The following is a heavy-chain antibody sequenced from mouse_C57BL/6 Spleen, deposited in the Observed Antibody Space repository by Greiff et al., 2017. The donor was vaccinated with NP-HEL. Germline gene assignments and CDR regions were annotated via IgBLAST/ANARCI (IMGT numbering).Heavy chain of an antibody. Sequence: VQLQQSGAELAKPGASVKLSCKASGYTFTSYWMHWVKQRPGQGLEWIGYINPSSGYTKSNQKFKDKATLTADKSSSTAYMQLSSLTYEYSAVYYCERELYSNYWYFDDWGTGTTVTVSS. V-gene: IGHV1-7*01. CDR3: ERELYSNYWYFDD. CDR1: GYTFTSYW. J-gene: IGHJ1*03. D-gene: IGHD2-5*01. CDR2: INPSSGYT.